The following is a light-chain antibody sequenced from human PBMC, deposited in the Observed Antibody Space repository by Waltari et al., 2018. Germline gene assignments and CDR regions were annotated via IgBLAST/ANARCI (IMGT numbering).Light chain of an antibody. CDR2: TDN. Sequence: QSVLTQPPSASGTPGPGVTVSSSGSTCDIGRNGVCCYQQLPGTAPKLLIHTDNPRPSGVPARFSGSKSGTSASLAISGLQSEDEAHYYCAAWDDSLKGRVFGGGTKVTVL. J-gene: IGLJ3*02. CDR3: AAWDDSLKGRV. V-gene: IGLV1-44*01. CDR1: TCDIGRNG.